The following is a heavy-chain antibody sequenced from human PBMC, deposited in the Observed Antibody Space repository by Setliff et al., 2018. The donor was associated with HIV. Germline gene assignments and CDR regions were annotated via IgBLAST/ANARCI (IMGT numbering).Heavy chain of an antibody. D-gene: IGHD6-19*01. J-gene: IGHJ6*03. CDR3: ARGAWYTSGWYSSRYMDV. V-gene: IGHV1-46*02. Sequence: ASVKVSCKASGYTFNNFYLHWVRLAPGQGLEWMGMVNPSGGNTGYAQKFQGRVTLTRHTSISTAYMELNSLRSEDTAVYYCARGAWYTSGWYSSRYMDVWGKGTTVTVSS. CDR1: GYTFNNFY. CDR2: VNPSGGNT.